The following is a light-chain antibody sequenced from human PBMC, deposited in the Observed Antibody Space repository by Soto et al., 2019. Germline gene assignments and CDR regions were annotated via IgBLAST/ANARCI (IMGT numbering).Light chain of an antibody. CDR3: QQLNSYT. CDR1: QSISSY. J-gene: IGKJ5*01. V-gene: IGKV1-8*01. CDR2: AAS. Sequence: AIRMTPSPSSLSASTGDRVTITCRASQSISSYLAWYQQKPAKAPKLLIYAASTLQSGVPSRFSGSGSGTEFTLTISSLQPEDFATYSCQQLNSYTFGQGTRLEIK.